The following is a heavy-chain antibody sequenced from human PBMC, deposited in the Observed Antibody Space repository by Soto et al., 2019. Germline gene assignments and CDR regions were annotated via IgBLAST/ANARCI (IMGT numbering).Heavy chain of an antibody. Sequence: PSETLSLTCAVSGYSISSGYYWGWIRQPPGKGLEWLGTTYYGASSYYNPSLRSRITILLDASTNQLSLKLSSVTAADTAVYFCVRVAGSASWYETDSWGQRILVTVSS. D-gene: IGHD6-13*01. CDR3: VRVAGSASWYETDS. CDR1: GYSISSGYY. CDR2: TYYGASS. J-gene: IGHJ4*02. V-gene: IGHV4-38-2*01.